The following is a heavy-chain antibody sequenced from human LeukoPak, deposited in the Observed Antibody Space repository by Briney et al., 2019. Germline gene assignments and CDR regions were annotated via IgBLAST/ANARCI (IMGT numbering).Heavy chain of an antibody. Sequence: GGSLRLSCAAPGFTFSNYVMTWVRQAPGKGLEWVSGISGSGGSTYYADSVKGRFTISRDNSKNTLYLQMYSLRAEDTAIYYCAKELHDFTDYYMDVWGKGTTVTVSS. CDR2: ISGSGGST. CDR1: GFTFSNYV. J-gene: IGHJ6*03. CDR3: AKELHDFTDYYMDV. V-gene: IGHV3-23*01. D-gene: IGHD3-3*01.